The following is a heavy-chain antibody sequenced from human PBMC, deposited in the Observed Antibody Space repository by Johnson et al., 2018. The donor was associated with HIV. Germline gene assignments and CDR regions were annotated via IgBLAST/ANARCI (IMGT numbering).Heavy chain of an antibody. CDR2: INGDGSRL. CDR1: GFTFSDHW. V-gene: IGHV3-74*01. CDR3: ARTSCSGARCVGCDPFDV. Sequence: EQLVESGGGLVQPGGSLRLSCGASGFTFSDHWMQWVRQAPGKGLVWVSRINGDGSRLTYADSVKGRFTIDRDNAKNTLYLELKSLRSEDTAVYYCARTSCSGARCVGCDPFDVWGQGAMVTVSS. J-gene: IGHJ3*01. D-gene: IGHD2-15*01.